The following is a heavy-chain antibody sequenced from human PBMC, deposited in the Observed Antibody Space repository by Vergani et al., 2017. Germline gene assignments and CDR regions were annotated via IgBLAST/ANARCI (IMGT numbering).Heavy chain of an antibody. CDR1: GFTFDDYA. J-gene: IGHJ3*02. CDR2: ISWNSGSI. CDR3: AKDRYCSSTSCYTGGAFDI. Sequence: EVQLVESGGGLVQPGRSLRLSCAASGFTFDDYAMHWVRQAPGKGLEWVSGISWNSGSIGYADSVKGRVTISRDNAKNSLYLQMNSLRAEDTALYYCAKDRYCSSTSCYTGGAFDIWGQGTMVTVSS. V-gene: IGHV3-9*01. D-gene: IGHD2-2*02.